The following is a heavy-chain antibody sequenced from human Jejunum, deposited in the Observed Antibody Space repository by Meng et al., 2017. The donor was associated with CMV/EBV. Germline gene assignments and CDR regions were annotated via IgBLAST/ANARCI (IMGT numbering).Heavy chain of an antibody. CDR2: ISASGGST. D-gene: IGHD2-2*01. V-gene: IGHV3-23*01. CDR3: AKVRIVCSSTCCYPNWFDP. CDR1: GYV. J-gene: IGHJ5*02. Sequence: GYVMCWFRRAPGMCLEWFSCISASGGSTYYADSVDYRFTISRNNSKNTLYLQITSLRAEDTAIYYCAKVRIVCSSTCCYPNWFDPWGQGTLVTVSS.